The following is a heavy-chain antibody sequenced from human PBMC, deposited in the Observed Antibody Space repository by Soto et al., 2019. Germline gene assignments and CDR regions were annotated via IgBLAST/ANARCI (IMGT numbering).Heavy chain of an antibody. V-gene: IGHV3-33*01. CDR1: GFTFSSYG. CDR3: ARGVGELLYFHHFDY. J-gene: IGHJ4*02. D-gene: IGHD3-10*01. Sequence: GGSLRLSCAASGFTFSSYGMHWVRQAPGKGLEWVAVIWYDGSNKYYADSVKGRFTISRDNSKNTLYLQMNSLRAEDTAVYYCARGVGELLYFHHFDYWGQGTLVTVSS. CDR2: IWYDGSNK.